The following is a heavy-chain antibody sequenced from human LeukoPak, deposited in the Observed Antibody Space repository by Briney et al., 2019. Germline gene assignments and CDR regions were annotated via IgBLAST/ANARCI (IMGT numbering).Heavy chain of an antibody. CDR1: GGSISSYY. CDR2: IYTSGST. D-gene: IGHD6-6*01. Sequence: SETLSLTCTVSGGSISSYYWSWIRQSPGKGLEWIGYIYTSGSTNYNPSLKSRVTISVDTSKNQFSLKLSSVTAADTAVYYCARHEYLARFDPWGQGTLVTVSS. J-gene: IGHJ5*02. V-gene: IGHV4-4*09. CDR3: ARHEYLARFDP.